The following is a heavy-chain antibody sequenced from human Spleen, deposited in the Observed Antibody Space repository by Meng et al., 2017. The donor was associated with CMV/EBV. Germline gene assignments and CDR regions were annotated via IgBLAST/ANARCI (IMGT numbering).Heavy chain of an antibody. Sequence: QVQLVQSGAEVKKPGASVKVSCKASGYTFTDYYLHWVRQAPGQGLEWMGWISPNSGVTSYAQKFQGRVTMTTDTSISTAYMELSRLRSDDTALYYCTRVRYSGSGSYYNYWGQGALVTVSS. CDR3: TRVRYSGSGSYYNY. D-gene: IGHD3-10*01. J-gene: IGHJ4*02. CDR2: ISPNSGVT. CDR1: GYTFTDYY. V-gene: IGHV1-2*02.